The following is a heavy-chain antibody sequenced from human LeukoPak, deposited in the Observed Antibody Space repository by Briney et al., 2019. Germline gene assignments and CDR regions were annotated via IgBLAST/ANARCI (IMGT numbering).Heavy chain of an antibody. V-gene: IGHV4-4*07. D-gene: IGHD4-11*01. CDR3: SRGQYHLLYWYFDL. CDR1: GGSISSYY. CDR2: IYSSGST. J-gene: IGHJ2*01. Sequence: SETLSLTCTVTGGSISSYYWSWIRQPAGRGLEGIGRIYSSGSTNYSPSLKSRVTMSVDTSKNQSCLKLSSVTAADTAVYYCSRGQYHLLYWYFDLWGRGNLVTASS.